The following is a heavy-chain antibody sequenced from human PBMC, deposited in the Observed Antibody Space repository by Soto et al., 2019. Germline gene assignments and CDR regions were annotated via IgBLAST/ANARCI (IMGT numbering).Heavy chain of an antibody. D-gene: IGHD2-2*01. Sequence: EVQLVESGGGLVQTGGSLRLSCAASGFTFRSYWMSWVRQATGKGLEWVANIKGDGSERHYVDSVKGRFTISRDSAKNSLFLQINSLRVEDTAVYYCVRDGCTCDSCDVYGMDVWGQGTTVTVSS. CDR2: IKGDGSER. J-gene: IGHJ6*02. V-gene: IGHV3-7*03. CDR3: VRDGCTCDSCDVYGMDV. CDR1: GFTFRSYW.